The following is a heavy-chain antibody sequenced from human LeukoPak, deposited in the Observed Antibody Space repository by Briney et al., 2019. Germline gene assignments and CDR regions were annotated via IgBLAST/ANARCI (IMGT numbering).Heavy chain of an antibody. CDR1: GFTFSSFA. V-gene: IGHV3-30*18. J-gene: IGHJ3*02. CDR2: ISCDGNNK. Sequence: GGSLRLSCAASGFTFSSFAMHWVRQAPGKGLEWVAEISCDGNNKYYADSVKGRFTISRDNSKNKVYLQMNSLRAEDTAVYYCAKARGSRGAFDIWGQGTMVTVSS. CDR3: AKARGSRGAFDI. D-gene: IGHD3-10*01.